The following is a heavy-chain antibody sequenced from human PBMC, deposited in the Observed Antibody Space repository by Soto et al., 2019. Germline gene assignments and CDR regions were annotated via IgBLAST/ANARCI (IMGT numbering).Heavy chain of an antibody. CDR2: INPNSGGT. CDR1: GYSFIGSY. V-gene: IGHV1-2*02. Sequence: ASVKVSFKSSGYSFIGSYMHWVLQAPGQGLEWMGWINPNSGGTNYAQKFQGRVTMTRDTSISTAYMELSRLRSDDTAVYYCARPRRGYSPDGFDIWGQGTMVTVSS. J-gene: IGHJ3*02. CDR3: ARPRRGYSPDGFDI. D-gene: IGHD5-18*01.